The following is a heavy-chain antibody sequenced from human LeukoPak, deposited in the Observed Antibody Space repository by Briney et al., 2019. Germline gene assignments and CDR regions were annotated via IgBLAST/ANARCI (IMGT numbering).Heavy chain of an antibody. CDR1: GGSISSYY. Sequence: SETLSLTCTVPGGSISSYYWSWIRQPPGKGLEWIGYIYYSGNTNYNPSLKSRVTISVDTSKNQFSLKLSSVTAADTAVYYCARWSSGWSNAFDLWGQGTMVTVSS. D-gene: IGHD6-19*01. J-gene: IGHJ3*01. V-gene: IGHV4-59*01. CDR3: ARWSSGWSNAFDL. CDR2: IYYSGNT.